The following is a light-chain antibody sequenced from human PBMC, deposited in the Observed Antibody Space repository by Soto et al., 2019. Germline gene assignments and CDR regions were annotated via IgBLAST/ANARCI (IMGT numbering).Light chain of an antibody. V-gene: IGKV3-20*01. CDR1: QSVSSTY. J-gene: IGKJ1*01. CDR3: RQYGSASWT. CDR2: AAS. Sequence: EIVLTQSPGTLSSSPGERATLSCRASQSVSSTYLAWYQQKPGQAPRLLISAASNRATGIPERFSGSGSGTEYALAISRQEPEYYVVYYFRQYGSASWTVGQGTRVEI.